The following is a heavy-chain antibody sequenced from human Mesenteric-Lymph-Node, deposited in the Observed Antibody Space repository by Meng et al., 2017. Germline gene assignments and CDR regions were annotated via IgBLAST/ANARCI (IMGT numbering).Heavy chain of an antibody. Sequence: QVQLVQSGAEVKKPGASAKVSCKASGYTFTNYAIQWVRQAPGQRLEWMGWINSGNGKTKYSEKFQGRVTITRDTSATTAYMDLSSLRSEDMAVYYCARGLWEQSRYYFDSWGQGTLVTVSS. V-gene: IGHV1-3*01. CDR2: INSGNGKT. CDR3: ARGLWEQSRYYFDS. J-gene: IGHJ4*02. D-gene: IGHD1-26*01. CDR1: GYTFTNYA.